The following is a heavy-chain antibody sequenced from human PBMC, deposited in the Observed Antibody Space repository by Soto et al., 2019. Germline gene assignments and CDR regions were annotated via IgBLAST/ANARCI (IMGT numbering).Heavy chain of an antibody. CDR2: ISSGSSYI. Sequence: AGGSLRLSCAASGITFMTYNINWVRQAPGKGLEWVSSISSGSSYIYYADSVKGRFTISRDNAKNSLYLQMNSLRAEDTAVYYCASGIYNFDYWGQGTLVTVSS. D-gene: IGHD3-10*01. CDR3: ASGIYNFDY. V-gene: IGHV3-21*01. J-gene: IGHJ4*02. CDR1: GITFMTYN.